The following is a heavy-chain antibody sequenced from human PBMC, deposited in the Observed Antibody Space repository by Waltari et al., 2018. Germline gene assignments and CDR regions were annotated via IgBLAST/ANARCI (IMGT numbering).Heavy chain of an antibody. D-gene: IGHD2-8*01. J-gene: IGHJ3*02. CDR2: INHSGST. CDR3: ASGNRKGTGGIVLMVYASRAFDI. V-gene: IGHV4-34*01. CDR1: GGSFSGYY. Sequence: QVQLQQWGAGLLKPSETLSLTCAVYGGSFSGYYWSWIRQPPGKGLEWIGEINHSGSTNTHPSRKSRVTISIDASKIRVSLKLSSVTAADTAVYYCASGNRKGTGGIVLMVYASRAFDIWGQGTMVTVSS.